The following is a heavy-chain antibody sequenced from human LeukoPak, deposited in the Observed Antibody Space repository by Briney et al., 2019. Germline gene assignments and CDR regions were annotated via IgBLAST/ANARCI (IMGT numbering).Heavy chain of an antibody. Sequence: SETLSLTRTVSGGSIISYYWSWIRQPAGQGLEWIGRIHTSGSTNYNPSLKSRVTMSVDTSKNQFSLKLSSVTAADTAVYYCARVGVGGYTPKRGAFDIWGQGTMVTVSS. CDR2: IHTSGST. D-gene: IGHD6-19*01. J-gene: IGHJ3*02. CDR3: ARVGVGGYTPKRGAFDI. V-gene: IGHV4-4*07. CDR1: GGSIISYY.